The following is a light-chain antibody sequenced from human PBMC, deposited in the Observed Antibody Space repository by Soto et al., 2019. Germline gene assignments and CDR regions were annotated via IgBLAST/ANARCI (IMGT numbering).Light chain of an antibody. V-gene: IGKV1-5*03. Sequence: DIQMTQSPSTLSASVGDRVTIACRASQSIGIWLAWYQQKTGKDPKLLIYTASTLGRGVPSRFSGSGSGTEFTLTISSLQPDDFATYYCQHYNNYPVTFGQGTKLEIK. CDR3: QHYNNYPVT. J-gene: IGKJ2*01. CDR1: QSIGIW. CDR2: TAS.